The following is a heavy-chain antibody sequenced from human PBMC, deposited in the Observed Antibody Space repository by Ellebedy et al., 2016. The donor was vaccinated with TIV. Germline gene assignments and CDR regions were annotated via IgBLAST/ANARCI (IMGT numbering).Heavy chain of an antibody. V-gene: IGHV3-30-3*01. CDR3: VGGSLQTAMVFLDNY. CDR1: GFTFSSYA. Sequence: GKSLKISXAASGFTFSSYAMHWVRQAPGKGLEWVAVISYDGSNKYYADSVKGRFTISRDNSKNTLYLQMNSLRAEDTAVYYCVGGSLQTAMVFLDNYWGQGTLVTVSS. D-gene: IGHD5-18*01. CDR2: ISYDGSNK. J-gene: IGHJ4*02.